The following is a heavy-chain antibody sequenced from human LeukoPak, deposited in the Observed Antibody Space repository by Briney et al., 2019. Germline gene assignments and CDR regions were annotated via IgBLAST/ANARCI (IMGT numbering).Heavy chain of an antibody. CDR1: GFTFSDYY. CDR2: IKQDGSEK. Sequence: GGSLRLSCAASGFTFSDYYMSWIRQAPGKGLEWVANIKQDGSEKYYVDSVKGRFTISRDNAKNSLYLQMNSLRAEDTAVYYCARVLIAARPGEFRYYGMDVWGQGTTVTVSS. J-gene: IGHJ6*02. D-gene: IGHD6-6*01. V-gene: IGHV3-7*01. CDR3: ARVLIAARPGEFRYYGMDV.